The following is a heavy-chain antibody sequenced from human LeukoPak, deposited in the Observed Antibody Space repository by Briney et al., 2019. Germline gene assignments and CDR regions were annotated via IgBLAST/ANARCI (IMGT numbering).Heavy chain of an antibody. V-gene: IGHV3-23*01. J-gene: IGHJ4*02. Sequence: GGSLRLSCAASGFTFSSYGMSWVRQAPGKGLEWVSAISGSGGSTYYADSVKGRFTISRDNSKNTLYLQMNSLRAEDTAVYYCAKLFGSGRGEYYFDYWGQGTLVTVSS. D-gene: IGHD6-19*01. CDR3: AKLFGSGRGEYYFDY. CDR1: GFTFSSYG. CDR2: ISGSGGST.